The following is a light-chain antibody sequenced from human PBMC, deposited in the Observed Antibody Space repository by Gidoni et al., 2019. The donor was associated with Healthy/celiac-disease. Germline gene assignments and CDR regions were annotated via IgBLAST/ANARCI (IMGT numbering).Light chain of an antibody. CDR3: QQRSNWLWT. V-gene: IGKV3-11*01. CDR2: DAS. Sequence: EIVLTQSPATLSLSPGERATLSCRASQSVSSYLAWYQQKPGQAPRLLIYDASNRASGIPARFSGSGSGTDFTLTISSLEPEYFAVYYCQQRSNWLWTFXQXTKVEIK. CDR1: QSVSSY. J-gene: IGKJ1*01.